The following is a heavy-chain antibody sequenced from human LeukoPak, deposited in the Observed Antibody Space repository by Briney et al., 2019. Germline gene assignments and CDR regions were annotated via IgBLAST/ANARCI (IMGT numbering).Heavy chain of an antibody. Sequence: PGGSLRLSCAASGFTVSSNYMSWVRQAPGKGLEWVSVIYSGGSTYYADSVKGRFTISRDNSKNTLYLQMNSLRAEDTAVYYCARNEKQQLTDAFDIWGQGTMVTVSS. D-gene: IGHD6-13*01. J-gene: IGHJ3*02. CDR2: IYSGGST. V-gene: IGHV3-53*01. CDR3: ARNEKQQLTDAFDI. CDR1: GFTVSSNY.